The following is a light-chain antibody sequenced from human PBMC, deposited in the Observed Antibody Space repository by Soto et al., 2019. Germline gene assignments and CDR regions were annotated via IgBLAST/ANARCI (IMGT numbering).Light chain of an antibody. CDR1: QSVSSNY. CDR3: EQYGSSPRT. J-gene: IGKJ1*01. CDR2: GVS. V-gene: IGKV3-20*01. Sequence: EIVLTQSPATLSVSPGERATLSCRASQSVSSNYFARYQQKPGQAPRLLIYGVSSRPTGIPDRFSGSGSGTDFTLTISRLEPEDFAVYYCEQYGSSPRTFGQGTKVDIK.